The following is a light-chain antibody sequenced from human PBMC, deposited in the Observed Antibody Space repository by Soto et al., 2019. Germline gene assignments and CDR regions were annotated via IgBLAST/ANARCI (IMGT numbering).Light chain of an antibody. Sequence: QPVLTQPPSASGTPGQRVTISCSGSSSNIGRNALNWYQQLPGMAPRLLIYGRNQRPSGVPDRFSGSRSGTSASLAISGLQSEDEADYFCAVWDDSLNGYVFGTGTKLTVL. J-gene: IGLJ1*01. V-gene: IGLV1-44*01. CDR3: AVWDDSLNGYV. CDR2: GRN. CDR1: SSNIGRNA.